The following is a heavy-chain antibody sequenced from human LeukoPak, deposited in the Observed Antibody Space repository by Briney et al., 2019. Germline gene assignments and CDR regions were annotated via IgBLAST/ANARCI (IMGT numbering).Heavy chain of an antibody. CDR3: ARHYYSDPFDY. CDR2: IDYSGST. CDR1: GASISSYY. J-gene: IGHJ4*02. V-gene: IGHV4-59*01. D-gene: IGHD4-17*01. Sequence: PPETLSLTCTVSGASISSYYWSWIRQPPGKGLEWIGYIDYSGSTNYNPSLKSRVIISVDTSKTQFSLKLSSVTAADTAVYYCARHYYSDPFDYWGQGTLVTVSS.